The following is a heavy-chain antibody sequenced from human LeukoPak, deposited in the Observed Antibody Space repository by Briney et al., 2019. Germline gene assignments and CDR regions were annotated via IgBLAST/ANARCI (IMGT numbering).Heavy chain of an antibody. CDR1: GFTFSSYG. V-gene: IGHV3-30*03. J-gene: IGHJ4*02. D-gene: IGHD6-19*01. CDR3: AYSSGWLYYFDY. Sequence: GGSLRLSCAASGFTFSSYGMHWVRQAPGKGLEWVAVISYDGSNKYYADSVKGRFTISRDNSKNTLYLQMNSLRADDTAVYYCAYSSGWLYYFDYWGQGTLVTVSS. CDR2: ISYDGSNK.